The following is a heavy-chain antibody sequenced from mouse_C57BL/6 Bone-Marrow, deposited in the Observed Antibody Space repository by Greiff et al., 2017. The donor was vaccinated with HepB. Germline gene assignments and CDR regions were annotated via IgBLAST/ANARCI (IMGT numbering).Heavy chain of an antibody. CDR2: ISYDGSN. D-gene: IGHD2-2*01. J-gene: IGHJ4*01. V-gene: IGHV3-6*01. CDR3: ARGERGYIYYYAMDY. CDR1: GYSITSGYY. Sequence: EVKLMESGPGLVKPSQSLSLTCSVTGYSITSGYYWNWIRQFPGNKLEWMGYISYDGSNNYNPSLKNRISITRDTSKNQFFLKLNSVTTEDTATYYCARGERGYIYYYAMDYWGQGTSVTVSS.